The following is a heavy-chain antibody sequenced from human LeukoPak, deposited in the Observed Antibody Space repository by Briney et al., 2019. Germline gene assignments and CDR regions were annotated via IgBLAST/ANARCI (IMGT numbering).Heavy chain of an antibody. D-gene: IGHD3-22*01. J-gene: IGHJ4*02. CDR2: IIYSGGAT. CDR3: AKDGLYYDGSEHVYYFDS. V-gene: IGHV3-23*01. CDR1: GFTFSRSA. Sequence: PGGSLRLSCEASGFTFSRSAMTWVRQGPGTGLEFVASIIYSGGATYYADSVEGRFTISRDNSKNTLYLQMNSLRAEDTALYYCAKDGLYYDGSEHVYYFDSWGQGTLVTVSS.